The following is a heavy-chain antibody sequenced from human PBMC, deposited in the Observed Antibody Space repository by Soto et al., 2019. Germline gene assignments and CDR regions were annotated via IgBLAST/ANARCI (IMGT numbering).Heavy chain of an antibody. V-gene: IGHV1-69*06. CDR3: ARDRFPGIAVAGTCDY. J-gene: IGHJ4*02. CDR1: GATFSSYA. CDR2: IIPIFGTA. D-gene: IGHD6-19*01. Sequence: GASVRVSGQASGATFSSYAISWVRQAPRQGLEWMGGIIPIFGTASYAQKFQGRVTIAADKSTSTAYMELSSLRSEDTAVYYCARDRFPGIAVAGTCDYWGQGTLVTVSS.